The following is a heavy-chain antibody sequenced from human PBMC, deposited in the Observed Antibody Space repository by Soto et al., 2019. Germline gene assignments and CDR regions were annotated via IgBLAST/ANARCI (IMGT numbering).Heavy chain of an antibody. V-gene: IGHV3-30*18. CDR2: ISYDGSKE. Sequence: QVQLVESGGGVVQPGRSLRLSCAASGFTFSSYGLHWVRQAPGKGLEWVAVISYDGSKEWYADSVKGRFSVSKDNSKNMVYLQMNSLTDEDTGMYYCVKDFSASVRGSYQYYFDHWGQGTLVTVSP. D-gene: IGHD3-16*02. J-gene: IGHJ4*02. CDR3: VKDFSASVRGSYQYYFDH. CDR1: GFTFSSYG.